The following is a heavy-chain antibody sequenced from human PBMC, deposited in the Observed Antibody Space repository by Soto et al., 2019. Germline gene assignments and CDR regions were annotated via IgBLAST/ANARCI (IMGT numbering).Heavy chain of an antibody. CDR2: TSGSGGNP. Sequence: EVQLLESGGGLVQPGGSLRLSCAASGFTFANYAMSWVRQAPGKGLEWVSATSGSGGNPYYADSVKGRFTISRDNSKNTLYLKMNSLRAEDTAVFYCARATYHYDSTTYFRVYFDSWGQGALVTVSS. J-gene: IGHJ4*02. V-gene: IGHV3-23*01. D-gene: IGHD3-22*01. CDR3: ARATYHYDSTTYFRVYFDS. CDR1: GFTFANYA.